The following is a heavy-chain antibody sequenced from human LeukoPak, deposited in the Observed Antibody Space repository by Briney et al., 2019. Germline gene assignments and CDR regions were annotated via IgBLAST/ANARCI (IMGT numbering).Heavy chain of an antibody. V-gene: IGHV3-23*01. CDR3: AKGQIASGELLRFDY. J-gene: IGHJ4*02. CDR1: GFIFSNYA. CDR2: ISGSGSNT. Sequence: GGSLRLSCAASGFIFSNYAMSWVRQAPGKGLEWVSVISGSGSNTYYADSVKGRFTISRDNSKNTLYLQMSRLTGEDTAVYYCAKGQIASGELLRFDYWGQGTLVTVSS. D-gene: IGHD1-26*01.